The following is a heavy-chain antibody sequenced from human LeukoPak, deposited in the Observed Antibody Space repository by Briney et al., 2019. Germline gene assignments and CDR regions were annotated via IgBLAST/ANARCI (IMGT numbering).Heavy chain of an antibody. Sequence: GGSLRLSCAASGFTFDDYAMHWVRQAPGKGLEWGSGISWNSGSIDYADSVMGRFIISRDNAKNSLYLQMNILRADDTAVYYCATLGGAYGGRLDYWGQGTLVTVSS. CDR2: ISWNSGSI. J-gene: IGHJ4*02. CDR1: GFTFDDYA. V-gene: IGHV3-9*01. CDR3: ATLGGAYGGRLDY. D-gene: IGHD4-23*01.